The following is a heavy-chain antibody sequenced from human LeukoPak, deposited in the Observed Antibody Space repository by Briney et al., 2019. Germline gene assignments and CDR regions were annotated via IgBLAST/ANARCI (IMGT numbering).Heavy chain of an antibody. D-gene: IGHD6-19*01. CDR1: GFTFSSYA. J-gene: IGHJ4*02. V-gene: IGHV3-23*01. CDR2: VSGGGVTS. Sequence: GGSLRLSCAASGFTFSSYAMSWVRQAPGKGLEWVSTVSGGGVTSYYADSAKGRFTISRDNSKNTLYLQMNSLTAEDTAVYYCPKQSYASGWNPFDYWGQGILVTVSS. CDR3: PKQSYASGWNPFDY.